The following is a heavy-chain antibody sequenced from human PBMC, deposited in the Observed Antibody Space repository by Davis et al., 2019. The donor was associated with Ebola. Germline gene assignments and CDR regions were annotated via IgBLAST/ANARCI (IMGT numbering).Heavy chain of an antibody. J-gene: IGHJ6*02. V-gene: IGHV3-21*01. CDR3: ARGAGDIVVVVAAASYYYGMDV. CDR2: ISRSSSYI. D-gene: IGHD2-15*01. Sequence: GESLKISCAASGFTFSSYSMNWVRQAPGKGLEWVSSISRSSSYIYYADSVKGRFTISRDNAKNSLYLQMNSLRAEDTAVYYCARGAGDIVVVVAAASYYYGMDVWGQGTTVTVSS. CDR1: GFTFSSYS.